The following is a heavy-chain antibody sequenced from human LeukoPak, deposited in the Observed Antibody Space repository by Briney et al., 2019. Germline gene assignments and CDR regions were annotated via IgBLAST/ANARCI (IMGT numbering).Heavy chain of an antibody. CDR2: INHSGST. D-gene: IGHD5-12*01. CDR3: ARPGYSGYEPDY. V-gene: IGHV4-34*01. J-gene: IGHJ4*02. Sequence: SETLSLTCAVYGGSFSGYYWSWIRQPPGKGLEWIGEINHSGSTNCNPSLKSRVTISVDTSKNQFSLKLSSVTAADTAVYYCARPGYSGYEPDYWGQGTLVTVSS. CDR1: GGSFSGYY.